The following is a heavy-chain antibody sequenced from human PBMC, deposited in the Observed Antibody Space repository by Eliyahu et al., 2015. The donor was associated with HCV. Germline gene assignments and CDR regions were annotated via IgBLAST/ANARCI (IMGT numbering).Heavy chain of an antibody. CDR2: INHSGST. CDR1: GGSFXSYY. V-gene: IGHV4-34*01. J-gene: IGHJ4*02. D-gene: IGHD3-10*01. Sequence: QVQLQQWGAGLLKPSETLSLTCAVYGGSFXSYYWSWIRQPPGKGLEWIGEINHSGSTNYNPSLKSRVTISVDTSKNQFSLKLSSVTAADTAVFYCARGHTSLARPRGFFDYWGQGTLVTVSS. CDR3: ARGHTSLARPRGFFDY.